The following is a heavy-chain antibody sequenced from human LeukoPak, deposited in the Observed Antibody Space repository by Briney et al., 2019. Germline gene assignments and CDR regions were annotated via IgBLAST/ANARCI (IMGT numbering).Heavy chain of an antibody. CDR2: ISSSSYI. Sequence: PGGSLRLSCAASGFTFSSYSMNWVRQAPGKGLEWVSSISSSSYIYYADSVKGRFTISGDNAKNSLYLQMNSLRAEDTAVYYCARTSRGRQYYGSGSYYPTWFNYWGQGTLVTVSS. V-gene: IGHV3-21*01. CDR3: ARTSRGRQYYGSGSYYPTWFNY. D-gene: IGHD3-10*01. J-gene: IGHJ4*02. CDR1: GFTFSSYS.